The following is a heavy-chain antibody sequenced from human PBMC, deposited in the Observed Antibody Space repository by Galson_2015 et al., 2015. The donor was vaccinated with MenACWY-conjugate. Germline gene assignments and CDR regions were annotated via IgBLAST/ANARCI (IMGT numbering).Heavy chain of an antibody. CDR2: ISGAGGST. J-gene: IGHJ4*02. D-gene: IGHD6-19*01. CDR3: AKTRYSSGCLFDY. V-gene: IGHV3-23*01. CDR1: GFTFNMYA. Sequence: SLRLSCAASGFTFNMYAMSWVRQAPGKGLEWVSSISGAGGSTYYADSVKGRFTISRDNSKNNLYLQMNSLRAEDTAVYYCAKTRYSSGCLFDYLGQGTLVTVSS.